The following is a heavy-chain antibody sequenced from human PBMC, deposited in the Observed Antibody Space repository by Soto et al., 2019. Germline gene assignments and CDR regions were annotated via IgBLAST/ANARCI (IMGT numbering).Heavy chain of an antibody. D-gene: IGHD6-19*01. Sequence: GGSLRLSCAASGFTFSSYAMHWVRQAPGKGLEWVAVISYDGSNKYYADSVKGRFTISRDNSKNTLYLQMNSLRAEDTAVYYCARDYHQIPRLAVAGFDYWGQGTLVTVSS. CDR1: GFTFSSYA. CDR3: ARDYHQIPRLAVAGFDY. CDR2: ISYDGSNK. V-gene: IGHV3-30-3*01. J-gene: IGHJ4*02.